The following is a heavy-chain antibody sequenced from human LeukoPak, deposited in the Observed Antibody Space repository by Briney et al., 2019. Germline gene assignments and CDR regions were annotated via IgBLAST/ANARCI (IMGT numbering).Heavy chain of an antibody. Sequence: GGSLRLSCAASGFTFNSFAMHWVRQAPGKGLEHLAFIQSDGSDKYYADSVKGRFTISRDNSKNALYLQMNGLRGDDTAVYYCVKDLPVLHSWGQGTLVTVSS. D-gene: IGHD3-16*01. CDR3: VKDLPVLHS. CDR2: IQSDGSDK. CDR1: GFTFNSFA. V-gene: IGHV3-30*02. J-gene: IGHJ4*02.